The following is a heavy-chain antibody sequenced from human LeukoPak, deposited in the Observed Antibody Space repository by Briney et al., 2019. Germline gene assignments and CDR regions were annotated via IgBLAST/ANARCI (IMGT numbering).Heavy chain of an antibody. J-gene: IGHJ4*02. Sequence: GGSLRLSCAASGFTFSSYSMNWVRQAPGKGLEWVSSISSSSSYIYYANSVEGRFTISRDNAKNSLYLQINSLRAEDTAVYYCARDPYDSSGYYPYWGQGTLVTVSS. CDR3: ARDPYDSSGYYPY. CDR2: ISSSSSYI. CDR1: GFTFSSYS. D-gene: IGHD3-22*01. V-gene: IGHV3-21*01.